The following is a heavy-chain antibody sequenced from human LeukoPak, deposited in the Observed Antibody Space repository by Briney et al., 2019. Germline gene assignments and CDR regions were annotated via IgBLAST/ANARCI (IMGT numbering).Heavy chain of an antibody. D-gene: IGHD3-10*02. CDR1: GFTFSSYS. J-gene: IGHJ6*04. CDR2: ISSSGSTI. Sequence: GGSLRLSCEASGFTFSSYSMNWVRQAPGKWLEWVSYISSSGSTIYYADSVKGRFTISRDNAKNSLYLQMNSLRAEDTAVYYCAELGITMIGGVWGKGTTVTISS. CDR3: AELGITMIGGV. V-gene: IGHV3-48*04.